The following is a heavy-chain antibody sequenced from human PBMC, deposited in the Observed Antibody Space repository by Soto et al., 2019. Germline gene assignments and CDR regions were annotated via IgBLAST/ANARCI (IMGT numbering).Heavy chain of an antibody. D-gene: IGHD2-15*01. V-gene: IGHV1-18*01. CDR3: AREGSRPYYYYGMDV. J-gene: IGHJ6*02. Sequence: QVQLVQSGAEVKKPGASVKVSCKASGYSFTTYGIAWVRQAPGQGLEWMGWISTYNGDTDYAQHLQGRVIMTTDTSSTTAYMELRSLRSDDTAVYYCAREGSRPYYYYGMDVWGQGTTVSVSS. CDR1: GYSFTTYG. CDR2: ISTYNGDT.